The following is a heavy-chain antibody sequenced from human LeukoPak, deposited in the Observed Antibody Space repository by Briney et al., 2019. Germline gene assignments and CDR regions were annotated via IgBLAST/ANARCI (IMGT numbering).Heavy chain of an antibody. J-gene: IGHJ4*02. CDR3: ARVSAPGTSGWYFGY. D-gene: IGHD6-19*01. V-gene: IGHV3-48*02. CDR1: GFTFSSYG. Sequence: GGSLRLSCAATGFTFSSYGMNWVRQAPGKGLEWVSYISTSSNRIDYADSVKGRFTMSRDNAKNLLYLQMNSLRDEDTAMYYCARVSAPGTSGWYFGYWGQGTLVTVSS. CDR2: ISTSSNRI.